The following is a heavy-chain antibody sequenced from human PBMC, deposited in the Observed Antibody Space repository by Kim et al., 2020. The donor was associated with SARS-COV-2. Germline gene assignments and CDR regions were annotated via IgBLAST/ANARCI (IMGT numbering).Heavy chain of an antibody. D-gene: IGHD6-6*01. CDR3: ARDSYRRYSSSPVYDY. J-gene: IGHJ4*02. CDR2: IYTSGST. CDR1: GGSISSYY. Sequence: SETLSLTCTVSGGSISSYYWSWIRQPAGKGLEWIGRIYTSGSTNYNPSLKSRVTMSVDTSKNQFSLKLSSVTAADTAVYYCARDSYRRYSSSPVYDYWGQGTLVTVSS. V-gene: IGHV4-4*07.